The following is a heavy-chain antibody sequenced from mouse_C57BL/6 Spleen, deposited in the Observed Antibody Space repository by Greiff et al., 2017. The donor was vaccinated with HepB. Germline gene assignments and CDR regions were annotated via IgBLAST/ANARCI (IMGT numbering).Heavy chain of an antibody. CDR2: IYPGSGNT. CDR3: ARGDDYEDY. Sequence: QVQLQQSGAELVRPGASVKLSCKASGYTFTDYYINWVKQRPGQGLEWIARIYPGSGNTYYNEKFKGKATLTAEKSSSTAYMQLSSLTSEDSAVYFCARGDDYEDYWGKGTTLTVSS. CDR1: GYTFTDYY. V-gene: IGHV1-76*01. D-gene: IGHD2-4*01. J-gene: IGHJ2*01.